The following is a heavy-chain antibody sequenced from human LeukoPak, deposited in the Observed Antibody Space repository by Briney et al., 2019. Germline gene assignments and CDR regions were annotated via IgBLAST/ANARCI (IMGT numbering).Heavy chain of an antibody. CDR2: INPKSGAT. CDR1: GYTFTAYY. V-gene: IGHV1-2*02. Sequence: GASVKVSCKASGYTFTAYYLHWVRQAPGQGLEWVGWINPKSGATKYAPKLQGRVTMTRDTSTTTVYMELSSLRSEDTAVYYCARGNILTGYYYDAFDIWGQGTLVTVSS. D-gene: IGHD3-9*01. CDR3: ARGNILTGYYYDAFDI. J-gene: IGHJ3*02.